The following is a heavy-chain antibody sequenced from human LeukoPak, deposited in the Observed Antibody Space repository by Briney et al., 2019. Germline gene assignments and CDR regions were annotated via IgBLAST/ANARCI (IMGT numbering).Heavy chain of an antibody. D-gene: IGHD3-9*01. V-gene: IGHV3-30*03. CDR1: GFTFSSYG. Sequence: GRSLRLSCAASGFTFSSYGMHWVRQAPGKGLEWVAVISYDGSNKYYADSVKGRFTISRDNSKNTLYLQMNSLRAEDTAVYYCARDGYVYYDILTGYYDYWGQGTLVTVSS. CDR3: ARDGYVYYDILTGYYDY. J-gene: IGHJ4*02. CDR2: ISYDGSNK.